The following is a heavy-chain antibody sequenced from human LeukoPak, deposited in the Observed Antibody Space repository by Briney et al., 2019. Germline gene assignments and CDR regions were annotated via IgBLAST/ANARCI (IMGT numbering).Heavy chain of an antibody. CDR2: INPSGGST. CDR3: ARDRLVGATIDY. V-gene: IGHV1-46*01. D-gene: IGHD1-26*01. Sequence: ASVKVSCKASGYTFTSYYMHWVRQAPGQGLEWMGIINPSGGSTSYAQKFQGRVTMTRDMSTSTVYMELSSLRSEDTAVYYCARDRLVGATIDYWGQGTLVTVSS. CDR1: GYTFTSYY. J-gene: IGHJ4*02.